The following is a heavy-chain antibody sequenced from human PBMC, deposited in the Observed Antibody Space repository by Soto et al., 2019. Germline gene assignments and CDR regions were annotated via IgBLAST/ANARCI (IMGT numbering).Heavy chain of an antibody. CDR1: GYTFTSFG. Sequence: QVHLVQSGAEVKMSGASVKVSCQASGYTFTSFGISWVRQAPGQGLEWMGWISTNNANTNNAQERQGRVTMTTDTPTSTAYRELRSLRSDETAVYYFVREGCGRRSCYDYWGQGTPVTVSS. CDR2: ISTNNANT. V-gene: IGHV1-18*01. J-gene: IGHJ4*02. D-gene: IGHD2-2*01. CDR3: VREGCGRRSCYDY.